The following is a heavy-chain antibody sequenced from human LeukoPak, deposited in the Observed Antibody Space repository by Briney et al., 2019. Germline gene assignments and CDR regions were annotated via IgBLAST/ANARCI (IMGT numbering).Heavy chain of an antibody. CDR2: INHSGST. D-gene: IGHD6-19*01. J-gene: IGHJ3*02. CDR3: ARGTYSSAWPDAFDI. Sequence: SETLSLTCAVYGGAFSGYYWSWIRQPPGKGLEWIGDINHSGSTNYNPSLKSRVTISVDTSKNQFSLKLTSVTAADTAVYYCARGTYSSAWPDAFDIWGQGTMVTASS. V-gene: IGHV4-34*01. CDR1: GGAFSGYY.